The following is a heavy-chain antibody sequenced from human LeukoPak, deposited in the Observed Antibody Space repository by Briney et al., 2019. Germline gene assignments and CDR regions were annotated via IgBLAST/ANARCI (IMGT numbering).Heavy chain of an antibody. CDR2: INWNGGST. V-gene: IGHV3-20*04. CDR1: GFTFDDYG. Sequence: GGSLRLSCAASGFTFDDYGMSWVGQAPGKGLEWVSGINWNGGSTGYADSVKGRFTISRDNAKNSLYLQMNSLRAEDTALYYCAKDRVPYDFWSGYVWGQGTLVTVSS. D-gene: IGHD3-3*01. CDR3: AKDRVPYDFWSGYV. J-gene: IGHJ4*02.